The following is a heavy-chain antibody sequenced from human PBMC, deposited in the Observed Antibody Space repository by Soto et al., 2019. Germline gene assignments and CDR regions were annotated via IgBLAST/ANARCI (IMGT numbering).Heavy chain of an antibody. J-gene: IGHJ4*02. V-gene: IGHV3-23*01. Sequence: EVQLLESGGGLVQRGGSLRLSCAASGFTFSRYAMRWVPQAPGKGLEWVSAISGSSGSTYYADSVKGRFTISRDNSKHTLYLQMNSLRAEDTAVYYCARRGSGSYYDYWGQGNLVTVSS. D-gene: IGHD1-26*01. CDR1: GFTFSRYA. CDR3: ARRGSGSYYDY. CDR2: ISGSSGST.